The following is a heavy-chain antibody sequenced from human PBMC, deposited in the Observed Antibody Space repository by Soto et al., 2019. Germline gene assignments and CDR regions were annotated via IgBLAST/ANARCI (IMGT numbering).Heavy chain of an antibody. CDR1: GGSISSSNW. CDR2: IYHSGST. Sequence: SETLSLTCAVTGGSISSSNWWSWVRQPPGKGLEWIGEIYHSGSTNYNPSLKSRVTISVDKSKNQFSLKLSSVTAADTAVYYCARDGIVGATDDYYGMDVWGQGTTVTVSS. CDR3: ARDGIVGATDDYYGMDV. V-gene: IGHV4-4*02. J-gene: IGHJ6*02. D-gene: IGHD1-26*01.